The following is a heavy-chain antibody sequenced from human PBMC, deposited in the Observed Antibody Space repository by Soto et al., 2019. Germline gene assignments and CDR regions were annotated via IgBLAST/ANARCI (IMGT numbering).Heavy chain of an antibody. CDR2: IRSKIDGGTI. Sequence: GGSLRLSCAASGFAFTNAWMSWVRQAPGKALEWVGRIRSKIDGGTIDYAAPVEGRFTISRDDSKNTLYLQMNSLKTEDTGVYYCTTVAYGEYVSDYWGRGTLVTVSS. V-gene: IGHV3-15*01. CDR1: GFAFTNAW. D-gene: IGHD4-17*01. CDR3: TTVAYGEYVSDY. J-gene: IGHJ4*02.